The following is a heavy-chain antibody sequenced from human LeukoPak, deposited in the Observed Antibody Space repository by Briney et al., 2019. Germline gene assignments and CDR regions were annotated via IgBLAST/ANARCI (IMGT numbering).Heavy chain of an antibody. V-gene: IGHV3-23*01. Sequence: GGSLRLSCAASGFTFNRYIMNWLRQAPGKGLEWVGNLNLDGSSTYYADSLRGRVIISRDNSKNTHFLQLNSMTPDDTAVYYCARGETGRGDYFDFWGQGTPVAVSS. D-gene: IGHD2-15*01. J-gene: IGHJ4*02. CDR3: ARGETGRGDYFDF. CDR1: GFTFNRYI. CDR2: LNLDGSST.